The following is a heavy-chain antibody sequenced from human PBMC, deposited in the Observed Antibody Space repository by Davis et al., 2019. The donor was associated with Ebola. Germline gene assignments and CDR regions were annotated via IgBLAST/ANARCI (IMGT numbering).Heavy chain of an antibody. CDR2: IIASFGTG. D-gene: IGHD3-10*01. V-gene: IGHV1-69*13. CDR3: ARDVTMVRGVIITFTPFDY. CDR1: GGTFRSYV. J-gene: IGHJ4*02. Sequence: SVKVSCKASGGTFRSYVITWVRQAPGQGLEWMGIIASFGTGNYAQKFQGRVTMTADESTSTAHMELSSLRSDDTAVYYCARDVTMVRGVIITFTPFDYWGQGTLVTVSS.